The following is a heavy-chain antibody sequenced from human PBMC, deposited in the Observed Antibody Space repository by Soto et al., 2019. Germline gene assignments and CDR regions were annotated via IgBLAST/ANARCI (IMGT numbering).Heavy chain of an antibody. CDR3: ARAREALISRDAFDI. V-gene: IGHV1-46*01. J-gene: IGHJ3*02. CDR1: GYTFTSYY. CDR2: INPSGGRT. Sequence: QVQLVQSGAEVKKPGASVKVSCKASGYTFTSYYMHWVRQAPGQGLEWMGIINPSGGRTSYAQKFKGRVTMTRDTSTSTVYMELSSLRSEDTAVYYCARAREALISRDAFDIWGQGTMVTVSS.